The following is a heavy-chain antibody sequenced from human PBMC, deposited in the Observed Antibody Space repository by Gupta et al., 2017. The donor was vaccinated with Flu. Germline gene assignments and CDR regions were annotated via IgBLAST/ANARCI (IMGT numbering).Heavy chain of an antibody. V-gene: IGHV4-4*07. J-gene: IGHJ4*02. D-gene: IGHD6-19*01. CDR3: TGGGPGVAVADH. CDR1: GGPIVCPFF. Sequence: QVQLQESGPGLVKPFQSLSLTCSVSGGPIVCPFFWRWIRQSAGKGLEWIGRVYNSGNVIYNPALKSRVSMSVDTSNNEVSRSLASVTGSDTAVYYWTGGGPGVAVADHWGQGILVTVAS. CDR2: VYNSGNV.